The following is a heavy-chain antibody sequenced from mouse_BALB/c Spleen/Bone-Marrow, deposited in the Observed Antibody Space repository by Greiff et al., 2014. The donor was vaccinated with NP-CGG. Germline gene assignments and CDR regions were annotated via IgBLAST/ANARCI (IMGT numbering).Heavy chain of an antibody. Sequence: KQSGSELVRPGASVKLSCKASGYTFTSYWMHWVKQRPGQGLEWIGNNYPGSGSTNYDEKFKSKATLTVDTSSSTAYMQLSSLTSEDSAAYFCTREDRDWYFDVWGAGTTVTVSS. J-gene: IGHJ1*01. CDR3: TREDRDWYFDV. V-gene: IGHV1S22*01. CDR2: NYPGSGST. CDR1: GYTFTSYW.